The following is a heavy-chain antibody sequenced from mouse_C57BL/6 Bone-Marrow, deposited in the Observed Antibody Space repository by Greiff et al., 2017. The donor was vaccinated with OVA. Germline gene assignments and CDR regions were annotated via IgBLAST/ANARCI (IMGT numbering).Heavy chain of an antibody. CDR3: AREDGNWFAY. J-gene: IGHJ3*01. D-gene: IGHD2-1*01. Sequence: QVQLQQSGAELARPGASVKMSCKASGYTFTSYTMHWVKQRPGQGLEWIGYINPSSGYTKYNQKFKDKATLTADKSSSTVYMQLRSQTSEDSAVYYCAREDGNWFAYWGQGTLVTVSA. CDR1: GYTFTSYT. CDR2: INPSSGYT. V-gene: IGHV1-4*01.